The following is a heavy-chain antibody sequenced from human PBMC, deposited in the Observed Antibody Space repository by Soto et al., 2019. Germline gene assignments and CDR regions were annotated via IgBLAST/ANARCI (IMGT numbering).Heavy chain of an antibody. Sequence: SETLSLTCTVSGGSISSSSYYWGWIRQPPGKGLEWIGSIYYSGSTYYNPSLKSRVTISVDTSKNQFSLKLSSVTAADTAVYYCASDPSMQDAFDIWGQGTMVT. CDR2: IYYSGST. CDR1: GGSISSSSYY. J-gene: IGHJ3*02. V-gene: IGHV4-39*01. CDR3: ASDPSMQDAFDI.